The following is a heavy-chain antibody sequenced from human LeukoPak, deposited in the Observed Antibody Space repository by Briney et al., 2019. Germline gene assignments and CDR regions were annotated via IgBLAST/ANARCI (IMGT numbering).Heavy chain of an antibody. CDR2: INSDGSST. CDR3: ARDRNYYDSSVYYRDAFDI. CDR1: GFTFSSYW. Sequence: PGGSLRLSCAASGFTFSSYWMHWVRQAPGKGLVWVSRINSDGSSTSYADSVKGRFTISRDNAKNTLYLQMNSLRAEDTAVYYCARDRNYYDSSVYYRDAFDIWGKGKMVTVS. V-gene: IGHV3-74*01. D-gene: IGHD3-22*01. J-gene: IGHJ3*02.